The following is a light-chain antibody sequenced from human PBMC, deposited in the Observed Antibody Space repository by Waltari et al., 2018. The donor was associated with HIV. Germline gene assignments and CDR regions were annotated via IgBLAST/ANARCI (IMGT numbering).Light chain of an antibody. CDR2: GAS. V-gene: IGKV3-20*01. CDR1: KNLTSQY. CDR3: QQYDSSPYT. J-gene: IGKJ2*01. Sequence: LLTQSPAPLPLSPGEAATVPCKASKNLTSQYLAWYQQKSGKAPRLLLFGASTRNSGVPTRFGGAGSGADFTLTVTRLEPEDFALYFCQQYDSSPYTFGQGT.